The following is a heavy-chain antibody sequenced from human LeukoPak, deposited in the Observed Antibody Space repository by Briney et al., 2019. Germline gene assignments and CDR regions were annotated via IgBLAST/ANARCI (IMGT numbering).Heavy chain of an antibody. D-gene: IGHD3-16*01. CDR3: VRHALRTWGFDY. CDR1: GDSISSTSYY. V-gene: IGHV4-39*01. Sequence: PSETLSLTCTVSGDSISSTSYYWGWIRRPPGKRLEWIGSIYYTGSTYHNPSLKSRVTISVGTSKNQFSLKLSSVTAADTALYYCVRHALRTWGFDYWGQGTLVTVSS. J-gene: IGHJ4*02. CDR2: IYYTGST.